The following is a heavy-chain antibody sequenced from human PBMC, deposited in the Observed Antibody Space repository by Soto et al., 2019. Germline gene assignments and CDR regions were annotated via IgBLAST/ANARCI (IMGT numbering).Heavy chain of an antibody. J-gene: IGHJ4*02. D-gene: IGHD1-26*01. CDR1: GFTFSSYG. V-gene: IGHV3-30*18. Sequence: QVQLVESGGGVVQPGRSLRLSCAASGFTFSSYGMHWVRQAPGKGLEWVAVISYDGSNKYYADSVKGRFTISRDNSKNTLYLQMNSLRAEDTAVYYCAKDPGYRGDPDYWGQGTLVTVSS. CDR3: AKDPGYRGDPDY. CDR2: ISYDGSNK.